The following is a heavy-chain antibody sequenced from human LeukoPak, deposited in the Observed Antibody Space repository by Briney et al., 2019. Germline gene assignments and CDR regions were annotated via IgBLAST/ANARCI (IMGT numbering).Heavy chain of an antibody. CDR1: GFTFSNYA. CDR2: ISYDGSNK. D-gene: IGHD7-27*01. V-gene: IGHV3-30-3*01. Sequence: GRSLRLSCAASGFTFSNYALHWFRQAPGKGLEWVAVISYDGSNKYYADSVKGRFTISRDNSKNTLYLQMNSLRAEDTAVYYCASGTGDLNYWGQGTLVTVSS. CDR3: ASGTGDLNY. J-gene: IGHJ4*02.